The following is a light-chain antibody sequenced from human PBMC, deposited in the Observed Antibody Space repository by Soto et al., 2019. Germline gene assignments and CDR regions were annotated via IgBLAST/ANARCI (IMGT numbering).Light chain of an antibody. CDR1: SSDVGGYNL. V-gene: IGLV2-23*02. J-gene: IGLJ3*02. CDR3: CSYSASSAFVV. CDR2: EDR. Sequence: QSALTQPASVSGSPGQSITISCTGTSSDVGGYNLVSWYQQLPGKAPKLLISEDRERPSGISNRFSGSKSGNTASLTISGLQAEDEADYYCCSYSASSAFVVFGGGTKVTVL.